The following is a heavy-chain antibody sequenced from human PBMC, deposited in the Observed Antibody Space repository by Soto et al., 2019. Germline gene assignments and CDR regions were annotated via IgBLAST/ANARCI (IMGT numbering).Heavy chain of an antibody. CDR2: IGTRSGI. D-gene: IGHD2-21*02. Sequence: TGGSLRLSCAASGFTFSSYSMHWVRQAPGKGLEWVSSIGTRSGIYYADSVKGRFTISRDNAKNSLSLQMNSMTAEDTAVYYCAREETAWPLAYGLDVWGQGTTVTVSS. J-gene: IGHJ6*02. V-gene: IGHV3-21*01. CDR1: GFTFSSYS. CDR3: AREETAWPLAYGLDV.